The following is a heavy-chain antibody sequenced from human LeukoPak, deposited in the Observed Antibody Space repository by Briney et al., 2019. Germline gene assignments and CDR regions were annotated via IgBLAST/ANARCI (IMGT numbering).Heavy chain of an antibody. Sequence: ASVKVSCKASGYTFTSYDINWVRQATGQGLEWMGWMNPNSGNTGYAQKFQGRVTMTRNTSISTAYMELSSLRSEDPAVYYCASGYTSMRYNWFDPWGQGTLVTVSS. D-gene: IGHD5-18*01. V-gene: IGHV1-8*01. CDR3: ASGYTSMRYNWFDP. J-gene: IGHJ5*02. CDR1: GYTFTSYD. CDR2: MNPNSGNT.